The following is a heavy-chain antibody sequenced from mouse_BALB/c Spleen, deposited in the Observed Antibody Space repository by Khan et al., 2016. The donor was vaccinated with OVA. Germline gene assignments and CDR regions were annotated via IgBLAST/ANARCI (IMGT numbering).Heavy chain of an antibody. CDR2: ISYSGRT. D-gene: IGHD3-1*01. CDR3: TRTARLTY. V-gene: IGHV3-2*02. CDR1: GYSITSGYG. Sequence: EVQLQESGPGLVKPSQSLSLTCTVTGYSITSGYGWNWIRQFPGNKLEWMGNISYSGRTNYNAKLKSRISITRDTSKNQFFLQLNSVTTEDTATXYCTRTARLTYWGQGTTLTVSS. J-gene: IGHJ2*01.